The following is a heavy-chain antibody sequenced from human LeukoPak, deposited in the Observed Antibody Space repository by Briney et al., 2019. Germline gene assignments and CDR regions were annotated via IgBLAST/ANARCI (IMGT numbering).Heavy chain of an antibody. D-gene: IGHD3-16*01. J-gene: IGHJ5*02. Sequence: GASVKVSCKASGYTFTSYAMNWVRQAPGQGLEWMGWINTNTGNPTYAQGFTGRFVFSLDTSVSTAYLQISSLKAEDTAVYYCARDFMITFGGVIPPSNWFDPWGQGTLVTVSS. CDR1: GYTFTSYA. CDR3: ARDFMITFGGVIPPSNWFDP. V-gene: IGHV7-4-1*02. CDR2: INTNTGNP.